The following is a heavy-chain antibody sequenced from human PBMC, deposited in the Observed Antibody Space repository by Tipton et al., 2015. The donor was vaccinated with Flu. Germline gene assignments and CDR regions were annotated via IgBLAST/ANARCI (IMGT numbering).Heavy chain of an antibody. Sequence: TLSLTCTVSGGSISGGGYYWSWIRQHPGKGLEWIGYIYYSGSTYYNPSLKSRVTISVDTSKNQFSLKLSSVTAADTAVYYCARDSSSWFGSFDYWSQGTLVTVSS. CDR3: ARDSSSWFGSFDY. J-gene: IGHJ4*02. CDR2: IYYSGST. V-gene: IGHV4-31*03. CDR1: GGSISGGGYY. D-gene: IGHD6-13*01.